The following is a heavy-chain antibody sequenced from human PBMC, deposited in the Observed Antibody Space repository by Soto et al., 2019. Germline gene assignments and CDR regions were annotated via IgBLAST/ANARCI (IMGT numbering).Heavy chain of an antibody. CDR1: GYSFTSYW. CDR2: IYPGDSDT. J-gene: IGHJ6*02. D-gene: IGHD3-10*01. V-gene: IGHV5-51*01. CDR3: AISADYYASGSHYYYYCMDV. Sequence: PGESLKISCKGSGYSFTSYWIGWVRQMPGKGLEWMGIIYPGDSDTRYSPSFQGQVTISADKSISTAYLQWSSLKASDTAMYYCAISADYYASGSHYYYYCMDVWRQGTTVTASS.